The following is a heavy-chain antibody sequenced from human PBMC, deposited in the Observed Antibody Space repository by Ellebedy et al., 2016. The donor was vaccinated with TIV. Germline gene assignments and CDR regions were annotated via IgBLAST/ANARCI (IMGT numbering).Heavy chain of an antibody. V-gene: IGHV3-7*03. CDR1: GFTFTTYW. CDR2: IKQDGSEK. J-gene: IGHJ4*02. D-gene: IGHD1-1*01. CDR3: ARAGQSATGTGWFPGV. Sequence: PGGSLRLSCAASGFTFTTYWMSWVRQAPGKGLEWVANIKQDGSEKYYVDSVKGRFTISRDNAKNSLYLQMNSLRAEDTAVYFCARAGQSATGTGWFPGVWGQGTLVTVSS.